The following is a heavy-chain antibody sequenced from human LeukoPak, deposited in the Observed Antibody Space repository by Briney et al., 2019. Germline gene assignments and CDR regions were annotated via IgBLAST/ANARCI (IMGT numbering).Heavy chain of an antibody. J-gene: IGHJ4*02. V-gene: IGHV3-23*01. Sequence: QPGGSLRLSCAASGFTFSSYAMSWVRQAPGKGLEWVSAISGSGGGTYYADSVKGRFTISRDNSKNTLYLQMNSLRAEDTAVYYCAKGRGYSGYVFDYWGQGTLVTVSS. CDR2: ISGSGGGT. D-gene: IGHD5-12*01. CDR3: AKGRGYSGYVFDY. CDR1: GFTFSSYA.